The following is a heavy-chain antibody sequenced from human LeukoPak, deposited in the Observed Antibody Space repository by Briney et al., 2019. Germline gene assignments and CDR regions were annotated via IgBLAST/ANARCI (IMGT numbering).Heavy chain of an antibody. CDR2: INPNSGGT. D-gene: IGHD2-21*02. CDR1: GYTFTGYY. V-gene: IGHV1-2*02. Sequence: ASVKVSCKASGYTFTGYYMHWVRQAPGQGLEWMGWINPNSGGTNYAQKIQGRVTMTRDTSISTAYMELSRLRSDDTAVYYCARTFVVVTANDAFDIWGQGTMVTVSS. CDR3: ARTFVVVTANDAFDI. J-gene: IGHJ3*02.